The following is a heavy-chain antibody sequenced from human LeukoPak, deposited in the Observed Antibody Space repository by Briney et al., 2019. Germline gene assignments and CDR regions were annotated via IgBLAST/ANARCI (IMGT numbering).Heavy chain of an antibody. J-gene: IGHJ4*02. D-gene: IGHD3-22*01. CDR2: ISSSSSYI. Sequence: GGSLRLSCAASGFTFSSYSMNWVRQAPGKGLEWVPSISSSSSYIYYADSVKGRFTISRDNAKNSLYLQMNSLRAEDTAVYYCASAAPIAMLVVVMAQIDYWGKGTLVNVSS. CDR3: ASAAPIAMLVVVMAQIDY. CDR1: GFTFSSYS. V-gene: IGHV3-21*01.